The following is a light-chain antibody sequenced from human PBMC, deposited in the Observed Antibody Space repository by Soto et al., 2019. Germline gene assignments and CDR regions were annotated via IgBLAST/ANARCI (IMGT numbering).Light chain of an antibody. Sequence: QSVLTQPPSVSGAPGQRVTISCTGSSSNIGAYDVHWYQQLPGTAPKLLIYGNFNRPSGVPDRFSGSKSGTSASLAITRLQAEDEADYYCQSYDISLHNYVFGTGTKVTVL. CDR1: SSNIGAYD. CDR3: QSYDISLHNYV. V-gene: IGLV1-40*01. J-gene: IGLJ1*01. CDR2: GNF.